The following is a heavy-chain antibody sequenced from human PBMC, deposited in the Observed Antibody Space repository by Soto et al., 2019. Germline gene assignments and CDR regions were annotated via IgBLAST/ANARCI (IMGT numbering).Heavy chain of an antibody. CDR2: IKQGGTET. CDR1: GLSLSNIW. Sequence: GGSLRLSCVASGLSLSNIWTSWVRQAPGKGLEWVANIKQGGTETYYVDSVKGRFTISKDHAKNSLYLQMNSLRVDDTAVYYCASSHYYSGGGFPVPFDFWGHGTLVTVS. J-gene: IGHJ4*01. V-gene: IGHV3-7*01. D-gene: IGHD2-8*02. CDR3: ASSHYYSGGGFPVPFDF.